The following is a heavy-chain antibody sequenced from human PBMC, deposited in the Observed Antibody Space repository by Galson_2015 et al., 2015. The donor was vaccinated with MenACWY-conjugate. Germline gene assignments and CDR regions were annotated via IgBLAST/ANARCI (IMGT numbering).Heavy chain of an antibody. CDR2: LNWNGGNT. D-gene: IGHD3-10*01. V-gene: IGHV3-20*04. CDR1: GFTFDDYG. Sequence: SLRLSCAASGFTFDDYGMSWVRQVPGQGLEWVSGLNWNGGNTAYAASVAGRFSISQDNGKNSLYLQTKSQTAADTAVYYCARSWGFIRGHGGSMDLSFDVWGQGALVIVSS. CDR3: ARSWGFIRGHGGSMDLSFDV. J-gene: IGHJ4*01.